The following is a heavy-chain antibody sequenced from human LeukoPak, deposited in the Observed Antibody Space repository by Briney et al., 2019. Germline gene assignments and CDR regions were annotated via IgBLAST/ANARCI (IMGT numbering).Heavy chain of an antibody. D-gene: IGHD3-3*01. CDR1: GYTFTSYA. CDR3: ARVGITIFGVVIQYYFDY. CDR2: INAGNGNT. V-gene: IGHV1-3*01. Sequence: ASVKVSCKASGYTFTSYAMHWVRQAPGQRLEWMGWINAGNGNTKYSQKFQGRVTITRDTSASTAYMELRSLRSDDTAVYYCARVGITIFGVVIQYYFDYWGQGTLVTVSS. J-gene: IGHJ4*02.